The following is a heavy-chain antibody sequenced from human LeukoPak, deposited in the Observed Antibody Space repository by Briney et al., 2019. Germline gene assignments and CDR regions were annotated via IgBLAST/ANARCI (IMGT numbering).Heavy chain of an antibody. CDR1: GFTFSSYS. Sequence: GGSLRLSCAASGFTFSSYSMNWVRQAPGKGLEWVSSISSSSSYIYYADSVKGRFTISRDNAKNSLYLQMNSLRAEDTAVYYCAREEIAWVKGSGYSVHWDQGTLVTVSS. D-gene: IGHD3-22*01. CDR3: AREEIAWVKGSGYSVH. CDR2: ISSSSSYI. J-gene: IGHJ4*02. V-gene: IGHV3-21*01.